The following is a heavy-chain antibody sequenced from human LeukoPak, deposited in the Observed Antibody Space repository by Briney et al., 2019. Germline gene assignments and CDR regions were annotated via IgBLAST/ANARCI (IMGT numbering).Heavy chain of an antibody. CDR1: GGSISSDY. J-gene: IGHJ4*02. V-gene: IGHV4-59*01. D-gene: IGHD2/OR15-2a*01. Sequence: SETLSLTCTVSGGSISSDYWSWIRQPPGKGLEWIACIYDNGNTNYNPSLKSRVTISVDTSRNQFSLKLSSVTAADTAVYYCARENRGDYFDYWGQGTLVTVSS. CDR2: IYDNGNT. CDR3: ARENRGDYFDY.